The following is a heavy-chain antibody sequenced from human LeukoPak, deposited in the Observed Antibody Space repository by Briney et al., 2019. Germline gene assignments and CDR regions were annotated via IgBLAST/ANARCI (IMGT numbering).Heavy chain of an antibody. Sequence: PGGSLRLSCAASGFTFSSYWMSWVRQAPGKGLEWVANIKQDGSEKYYVDSVKGRFTISRDNAKNSLYLQMNSLRAEDTAVYYCARNFRYCSSTSCYMDYWGQGTLVTVSS. CDR3: ARNFRYCSSTSCYMDY. D-gene: IGHD2-2*01. V-gene: IGHV3-7*02. CDR2: IKQDGSEK. CDR1: GFTFSSYW. J-gene: IGHJ4*02.